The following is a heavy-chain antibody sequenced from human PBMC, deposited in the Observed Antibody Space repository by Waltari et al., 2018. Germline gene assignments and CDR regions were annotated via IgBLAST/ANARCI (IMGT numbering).Heavy chain of an antibody. CDR1: GYTFTSYG. D-gene: IGHD6-6*01. CDR2: ISAYNGNT. Sequence: QVQLVQSGAEVKKPGASVKVSCKASGYTFTSYGLIWLRPAPGQGLEWMGWISAYNGNTNYAQKLQGRVNMTTDTSTSTAYMELRSLRSDDTAVYYCARVRRAARPGNWFDPWGQGTLVTVSS. J-gene: IGHJ5*02. V-gene: IGHV1-18*01. CDR3: ARVRRAARPGNWFDP.